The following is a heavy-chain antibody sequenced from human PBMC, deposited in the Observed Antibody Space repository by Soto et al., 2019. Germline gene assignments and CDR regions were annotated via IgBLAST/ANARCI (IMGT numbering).Heavy chain of an antibody. CDR2: IYPGDSDT. D-gene: IGHD1-1*01. CDR3: ARRRRERRHFYYHYGMDV. V-gene: IGHV5-51*01. J-gene: IGHJ6*02. CDR1: GYSFTSYW. Sequence: GESLKISCKGSGYSFTSYWIGWVRQMPGKGLEWMGVIYPGDSDTRYSPSFQGQVTISADKSISTAYLQWSSLKASDTAMYYCARRRRERRHFYYHYGMDVWGPGTTVNVPS.